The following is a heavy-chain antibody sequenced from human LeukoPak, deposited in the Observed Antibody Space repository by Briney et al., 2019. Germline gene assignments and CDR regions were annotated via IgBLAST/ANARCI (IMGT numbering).Heavy chain of an antibody. J-gene: IGHJ3*02. V-gene: IGHV3-30-3*01. CDR2: IGSDGSHT. CDR1: GFTFSTYF. CDR3: ARERQDTILHCGAFDI. D-gene: IGHD2-21*01. Sequence: PGRSLRLSCAASGFTFSTYFMHWVRQAPGKGLEWVADIGSDGSHTFYVESVKGRFTISRDNSKNTLYLQMNRLRAEDTAVYFCARERQDTILHCGAFDIWGQGAKVTVSP.